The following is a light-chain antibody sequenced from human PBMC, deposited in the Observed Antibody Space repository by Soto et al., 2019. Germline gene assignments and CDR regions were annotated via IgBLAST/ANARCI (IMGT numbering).Light chain of an antibody. J-gene: IGKJ2*01. CDR2: GAS. Sequence: EIVLTQSQATLSVSPGERATLSCRASQSVNVNLAWYRQKPGQALRLLIYGASVRATGIPARFSGSGSGTEFTLSISSLQSEDFGLYFCQQYSSWPNTFGQGTKLEIK. CDR1: QSVNVN. CDR3: QQYSSWPNT. V-gene: IGKV3-15*01.